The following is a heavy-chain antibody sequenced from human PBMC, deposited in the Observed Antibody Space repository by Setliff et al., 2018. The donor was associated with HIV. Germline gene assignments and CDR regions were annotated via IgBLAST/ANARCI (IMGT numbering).Heavy chain of an antibody. D-gene: IGHD2-21*02. V-gene: IGHV4-61*02. CDR3: ARGVAVTAIHAYYYGLDV. Sequence: KPSETLSLTCTASGGSINSGSHYWSWIRQPAGKGLEWIGRFYSSRSNSYNPSLKSRVTISVDTSKNQFSLRLSSVTAADTAVYYCARGVAVTAIHAYYYGLDVWGQGTTVTVSS. J-gene: IGHJ6*02. CDR1: GGSINSGSHY. CDR2: FYSSRSN.